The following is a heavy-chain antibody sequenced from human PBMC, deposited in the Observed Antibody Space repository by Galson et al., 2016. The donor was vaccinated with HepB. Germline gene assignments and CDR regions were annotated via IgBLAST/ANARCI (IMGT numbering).Heavy chain of an antibody. CDR3: SRDFTGERDS. D-gene: IGHD7-27*01. V-gene: IGHV3-74*01. J-gene: IGHJ4*02. CDR1: GFTFSNNW. CDR2: VNEDGSRI. Sequence: SLRLSCAASGFTFSNNWMHWARQAPGKGLVWVARVNEDGSRINHADSVRGRFTISRDIAKNTLYLQMNSLRVDDTAVYYCSRDFTGERDSWGQGTLVTVSS.